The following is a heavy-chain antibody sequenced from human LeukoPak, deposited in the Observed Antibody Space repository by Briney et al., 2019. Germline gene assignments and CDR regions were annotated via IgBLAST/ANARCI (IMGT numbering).Heavy chain of an antibody. CDR1: GYTFTGYY. CDR3: ARDPEYYDILTGYQGYFDY. Sequence: ASVKVSCKASGYTFTGYYMHWVRQAPGQGLEWRGRINPNSGGTNYAQKVQGRVTMTRDTSISTAYMELSRLRSDDTAVYYCARDPEYYDILTGYQGYFDYWGQGTLVTVSS. V-gene: IGHV1-2*06. J-gene: IGHJ4*02. D-gene: IGHD3-9*01. CDR2: INPNSGGT.